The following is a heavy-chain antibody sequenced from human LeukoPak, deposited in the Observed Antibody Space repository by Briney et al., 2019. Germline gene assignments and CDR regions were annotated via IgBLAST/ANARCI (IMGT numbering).Heavy chain of an antibody. J-gene: IGHJ6*02. CDR2: ISAYNGNT. D-gene: IGHD1-26*01. CDR1: GYTFTSYG. V-gene: IGHV1-18*01. CDR3: ARGSGRHYYYYGMDV. Sequence: ASVTVSFKASGYTFTSYGISWVRQAPGQGLEWMGWISAYNGNTNYAQKLQGRVTMTTDTSTSTAYMELRSLRSDDTAVYYCARGSGRHYYYYGMDVWGQGTTVTVSS.